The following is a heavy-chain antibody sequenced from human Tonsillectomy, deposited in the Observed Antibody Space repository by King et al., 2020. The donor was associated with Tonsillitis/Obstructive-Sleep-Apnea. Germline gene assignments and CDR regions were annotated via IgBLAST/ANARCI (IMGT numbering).Heavy chain of an antibody. V-gene: IGHV4-59*01. J-gene: IGHJ4*02. Sequence: VQLQESGPGLVKPSETLSLTCTVSGDSISSYYWSWIRQPPGKGLEWIGYIYYSGSTNYNPSLKSRVTLSIDTSKNQFSLKLTSVTAADTAVYYCARDWGLAVTGSIWGQGTLVTVSS. D-gene: IGHD6-19*01. CDR2: IYYSGST. CDR1: GDSISSYY. CDR3: ARDWGLAVTGSI.